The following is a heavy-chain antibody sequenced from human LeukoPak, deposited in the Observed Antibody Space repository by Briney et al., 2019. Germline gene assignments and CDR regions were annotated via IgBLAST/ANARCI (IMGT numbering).Heavy chain of an antibody. CDR2: ISAVSTYI. CDR1: GFTFSSYT. V-gene: IGHV3-21*01. CDR3: ARGGIAGRPVYYYYMDV. J-gene: IGHJ6*03. D-gene: IGHD6-6*01. Sequence: PGGSLRLSCAASGFTFSSYTIHWVRQAPGKELEWVSSISAVSTYIYYADSVKGRFTISRDNVEKSAYLELSGLTAHDTAIYYCARGGIAGRPVYYYYMDVWGKGTTVTVSS.